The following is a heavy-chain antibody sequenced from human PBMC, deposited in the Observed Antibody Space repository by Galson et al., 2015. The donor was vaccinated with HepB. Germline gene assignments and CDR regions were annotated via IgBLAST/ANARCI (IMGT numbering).Heavy chain of an antibody. CDR2: ISSDGSNK. V-gene: IGHV3-30-3*01. CDR1: AFTFSNFA. Sequence: SLRLSCAASAFTFSNFAMHWVRQAPGKGLEWVSLISSDGSNKYYADSVKGRFTISRDNSKNTLYLQMNSLRAEDTAVYYCARGRGPRIAVVTANLHYYFDLWGRGTLVTVSS. CDR3: ARGRGPRIAVVTANLHYYFDL. D-gene: IGHD2-21*02. J-gene: IGHJ2*01.